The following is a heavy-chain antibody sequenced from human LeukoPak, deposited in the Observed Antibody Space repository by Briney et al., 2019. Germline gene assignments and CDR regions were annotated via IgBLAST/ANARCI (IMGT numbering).Heavy chain of an antibody. Sequence: SETLSLTCAIYGDSFNGYYWSWIRQPPGKGLEWIGEINLGGSTSYNPSLKGRVTISLDTSTNQFSLKLTSVTAADTAVYYCARDCSSPSCSDPYCYFYGMDVWGQGTTVTVSS. J-gene: IGHJ6*02. CDR2: INLGGST. D-gene: IGHD2-2*01. CDR1: GDSFNGYY. CDR3: ARDCSSPSCSDPYCYFYGMDV. V-gene: IGHV4-34*01.